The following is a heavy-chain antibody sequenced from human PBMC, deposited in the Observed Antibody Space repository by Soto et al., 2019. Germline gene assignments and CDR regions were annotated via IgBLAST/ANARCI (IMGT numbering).Heavy chain of an antibody. D-gene: IGHD3-22*01. CDR3: ARDLGYYYDSSGSGGDY. CDR1: GGTFSSYA. V-gene: IGHV1-69*01. Sequence: QVQLVQSGAEVKKPGSSVKVSCKASGGTFSSYAISWVRQAPGQGLEWMGGIIPIFGTANYAQKFQGRVTITADESMSTAYMELSSLRSEDTAVYYCARDLGYYYDSSGSGGDYWGQGTLVTVSS. CDR2: IIPIFGTA. J-gene: IGHJ4*02.